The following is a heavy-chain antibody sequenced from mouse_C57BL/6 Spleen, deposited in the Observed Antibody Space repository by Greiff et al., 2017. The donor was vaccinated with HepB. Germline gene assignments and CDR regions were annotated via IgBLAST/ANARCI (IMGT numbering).Heavy chain of an antibody. J-gene: IGHJ2*01. D-gene: IGHD1-1*01. V-gene: IGHV1-69*01. CDR2: IDPSDSYT. Sequence: VQLQQSGAELVMPGASVKLSCKASGYTFTSYWMHWVKQRPGQGLEWIGEIDPSDSYTNYNQKFKGKSTLTVGKSSSTAYMQLSSLTSEDSAVYYCAVTTVVAPFDYWGQGTTLTVSS. CDR3: AVTTVVAPFDY. CDR1: GYTFTSYW.